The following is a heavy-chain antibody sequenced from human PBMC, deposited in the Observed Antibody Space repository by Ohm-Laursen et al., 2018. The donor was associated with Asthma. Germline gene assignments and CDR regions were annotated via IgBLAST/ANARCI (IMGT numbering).Heavy chain of an antibody. J-gene: IGHJ3*02. Sequence: SLRLSCAASGFTFSTYGINWVRQAPGKGLEWVSGIISDSGGSAYYADSVKGRFTISRDNYKNTLDLQMNSLRDEDTAVYYCAKELTAGTIRGSAFDMWGQGTMVTVSS. CDR3: AKELTAGTIRGSAFDM. CDR1: GFTFSTYG. V-gene: IGHV3-23*01. D-gene: IGHD1-14*01. CDR2: IISDSGGSA.